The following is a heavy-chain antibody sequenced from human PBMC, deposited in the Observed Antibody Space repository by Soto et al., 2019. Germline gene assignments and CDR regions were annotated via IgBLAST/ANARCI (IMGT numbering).Heavy chain of an antibody. J-gene: IGHJ6*02. V-gene: IGHV2-26*01. CDR2: IFSNDEK. D-gene: IGHD4-4*01. Sequence: SGPTLVNPTETLTLTCTVSGFSLSNARMGVSWIRQPPWKALEWLAHIFSNDEKSYSPSLKSRLTISKDTSKSQVVLTMTNMDPVDTATYYCARMMTTVTTTGMDVWGQGTTVTVSS. CDR3: ARMMTTVTTTGMDV. CDR1: GFSLSNARMG.